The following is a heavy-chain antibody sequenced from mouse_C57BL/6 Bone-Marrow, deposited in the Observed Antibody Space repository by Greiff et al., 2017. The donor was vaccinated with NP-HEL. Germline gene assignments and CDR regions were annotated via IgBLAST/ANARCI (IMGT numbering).Heavy chain of an antibody. CDR2: IRSKSSNYAT. Sequence: EVKVVDSGGGLVQPKGSLKLSCAASGFTFNTYAMHWVRQAPGKGLEWVARIRSKSSNYATYYADSVKDRFTISRDDSQSMLYLQMNNLKTEDTAMYYCVRGPNYYGSSYDAMDYWGQGTSVTVSS. V-gene: IGHV10-3*01. CDR1: GFTFNTYA. D-gene: IGHD1-1*01. CDR3: VRGPNYYGSSYDAMDY. J-gene: IGHJ4*01.